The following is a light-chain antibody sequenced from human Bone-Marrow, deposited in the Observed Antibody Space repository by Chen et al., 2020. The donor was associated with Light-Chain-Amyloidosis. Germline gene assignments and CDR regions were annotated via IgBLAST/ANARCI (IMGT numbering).Light chain of an antibody. Sequence: EIVLTQSPGTLSLSPGEGANLSCRASQTISSNYLTWYQQKFGQAPRLLISGSSSRATGIPDRFTGSGSGTDFALTINRLEPEDFAMYYCQQYGTSPLAFGGGTNVEIK. CDR1: QTISSNY. CDR3: QQYGTSPLA. CDR2: GSS. V-gene: IGKV3-20*01. J-gene: IGKJ4*01.